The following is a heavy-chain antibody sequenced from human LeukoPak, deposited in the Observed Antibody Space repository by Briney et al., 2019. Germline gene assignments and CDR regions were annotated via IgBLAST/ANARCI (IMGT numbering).Heavy chain of an antibody. V-gene: IGHV4-59*01. CDR1: GGSISSYY. D-gene: IGHD3-3*01. CDR2: IYYSGST. J-gene: IGHJ4*02. CDR3: ARVVFGGFWSGYYYYFDY. Sequence: SETLSLTCTVSGGSISSYYWSWIRQPPGKRLEWIGYIYYSGSTNYSPSLKSRVTISVDTSKNQFSLKLSSVTAADTAVYYCARVVFGGFWSGYYYYFDYWGQGTLVTVSS.